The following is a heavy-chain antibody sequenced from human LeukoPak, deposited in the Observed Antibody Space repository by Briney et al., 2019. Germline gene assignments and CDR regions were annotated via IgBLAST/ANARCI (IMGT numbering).Heavy chain of an antibody. CDR1: GFTFSSYD. Sequence: AGGSLRLSCAASGFTFSSYDMHWVRQATGKGLEWVSAIGTAGDTYYPGSVKGRFTISRENAKNSLYLQMNSLRARDTAVYYCARAVAGQYYFDYWGQGTLVTVSS. D-gene: IGHD6-19*01. CDR2: IGTAGDT. V-gene: IGHV3-13*01. J-gene: IGHJ4*02. CDR3: ARAVAGQYYFDY.